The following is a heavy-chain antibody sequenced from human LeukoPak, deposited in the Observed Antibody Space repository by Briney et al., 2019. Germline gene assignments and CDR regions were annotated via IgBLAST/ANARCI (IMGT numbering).Heavy chain of an antibody. V-gene: IGHV4-59*01. CDR2: IYYSGST. D-gene: IGHD2-21*02. Sequence: SETLSLTCTVSGGSISSYYWSWIRQPPGKGLEWIGYIYYSGSTNYNPSLKSRVTISVDTSKNQFSLKLSSVTAADTAVYYCAREAYCGGDCYGAFDIWGQGTMVTVSS. J-gene: IGHJ3*02. CDR3: AREAYCGGDCYGAFDI. CDR1: GGSISSYY.